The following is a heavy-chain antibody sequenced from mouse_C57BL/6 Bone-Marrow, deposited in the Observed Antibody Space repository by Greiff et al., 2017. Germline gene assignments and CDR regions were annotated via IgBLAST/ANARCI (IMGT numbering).Heavy chain of an antibody. Sequence: QVQLQQSGAELAKPGASVKLSCKASGYTFTSYWMHWVKQRPGQGLEWIGYINPSSGYTKYNQKFKDKATLTADKSSSTAYMQLSSLTYEDSAVYYCAPYYYGSSPPFAYRGQGTLVTVSA. CDR1: GYTFTSYW. CDR3: APYYYGSSPPFAY. D-gene: IGHD1-1*01. J-gene: IGHJ3*01. CDR2: INPSSGYT. V-gene: IGHV1-7*01.